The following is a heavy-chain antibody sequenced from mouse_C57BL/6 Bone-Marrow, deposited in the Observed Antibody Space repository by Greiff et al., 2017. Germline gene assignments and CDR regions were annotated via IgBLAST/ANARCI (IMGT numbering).Heavy chain of an antibody. CDR2: ISSGGSYT. V-gene: IGHV5-6*01. CDR1: GFTFSSYG. Sequence: EVQRVESGGDLVKPGGSLKLSCAASGFTFSSYGMSWVRQTPDKRLEWVATISSGGSYTYYPDSVKGRFTISRDNAKNTLYLQMSSQKSEDTAMYYCSRQAGYGYAMDYWGQGTSVTVSS. D-gene: IGHD2-2*01. CDR3: SRQAGYGYAMDY. J-gene: IGHJ4*01.